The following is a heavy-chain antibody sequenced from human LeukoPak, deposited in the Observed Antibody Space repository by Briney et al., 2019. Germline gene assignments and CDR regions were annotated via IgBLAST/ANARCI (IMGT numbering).Heavy chain of an antibody. Sequence: GGSLRLSCAASGFTFSSYDMHWVRQATGKGLEWVSAIGTAGDTYYPGSVKGRFTISRDNSKNTVYLQMNSLRAEDTAVYYCARRAGGYSHPHDYWGQGTLVTVSS. CDR1: GFTFSSYD. D-gene: IGHD4-23*01. CDR2: IGTAGDT. V-gene: IGHV3-13*01. CDR3: ARRAGGYSHPHDY. J-gene: IGHJ4*02.